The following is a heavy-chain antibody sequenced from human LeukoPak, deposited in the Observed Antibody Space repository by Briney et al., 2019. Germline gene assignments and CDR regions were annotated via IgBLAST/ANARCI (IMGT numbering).Heavy chain of an antibody. CDR1: GGSISSYY. CDR2: IYTSGST. CDR3: ARGESPPTVTTLRPPEYFPH. D-gene: IGHD4-17*01. Sequence: PSETLSLTCTVSGGSISSYYWSWIRQPAGKGLEWIGRIYTSGSTNYNPSLKSRVTMSVATSKNPLSLKRTSATGGGTAVYFSARGESPPTVTTLRPPEYFPHWGQGTPVTVPS. J-gene: IGHJ1*01. V-gene: IGHV4-4*07.